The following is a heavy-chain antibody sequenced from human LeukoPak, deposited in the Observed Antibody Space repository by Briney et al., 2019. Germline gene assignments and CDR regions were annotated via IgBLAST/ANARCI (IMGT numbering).Heavy chain of an antibody. V-gene: IGHV3-33*01. CDR2: IWYDGSNK. CDR1: GFTFVSYG. CDR3: ARDSPDYYDSSGYYYLRYYFDY. J-gene: IGHJ4*02. Sequence: GGSLRLSCAASGFTFVSYGMHWVRQAPGKGLEWVAVIWYDGSNKYYADSVKGRFTISRDNAKNSLYLQMNSLRAEDTAVYYCARDSPDYYDSSGYYYLRYYFDYWGQGTLVTVSS. D-gene: IGHD3-22*01.